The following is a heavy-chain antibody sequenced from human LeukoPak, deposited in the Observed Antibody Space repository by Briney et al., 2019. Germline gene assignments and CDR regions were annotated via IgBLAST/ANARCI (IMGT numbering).Heavy chain of an antibody. V-gene: IGHV4-39*01. CDR1: GGSISSSSYY. Sequence: SETLSLTCTVSGGSISSSSYYWGWIRQPPGKGLEWIGSIYYSGSTYYNPSRKSRVTISVDTSKNQFSLKLSSVTAADTAVYYCARLPRYDFWSWGQGTLVTVSS. D-gene: IGHD3-3*01. J-gene: IGHJ4*02. CDR3: ARLPRYDFWS. CDR2: IYYSGST.